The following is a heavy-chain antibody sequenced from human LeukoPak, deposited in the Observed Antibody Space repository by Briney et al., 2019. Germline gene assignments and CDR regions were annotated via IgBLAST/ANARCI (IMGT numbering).Heavy chain of an antibody. V-gene: IGHV4-4*07. CDR3: AREYSSSSGKNAFDV. CDR2: IYASGNT. D-gene: IGHD6-6*01. Sequence: SETLSLTCTVPGGSISTYYWSLIRQPAGKGLEWIGRIYASGNTNYNPSLKSRVTMSLDTSKNQFSLRLTSATAADTAVYYCAREYSSSSGKNAFDVWGQGTMVTASS. CDR1: GGSISTYY. J-gene: IGHJ3*01.